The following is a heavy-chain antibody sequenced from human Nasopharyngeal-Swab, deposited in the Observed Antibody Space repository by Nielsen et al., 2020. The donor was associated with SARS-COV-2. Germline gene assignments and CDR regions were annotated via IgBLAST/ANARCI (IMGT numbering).Heavy chain of an antibody. D-gene: IGHD3-3*01. V-gene: IGHV3-23*01. CDR2: ISGSGGST. CDR1: GFTFSSYA. CDR3: AKHGWESGYYDFWSGYYTGPSGIDY. Sequence: GESLKISCAASGFTFSSYAMSWVRQAPGKGLEWVSAISGSGGSTYYADSVKGRFTISRDNSKTTLYLQMNSLRAEDTAVYYCAKHGWESGYYDFWSGYYTGPSGIDYWGQGTLVTVSS. J-gene: IGHJ4*02.